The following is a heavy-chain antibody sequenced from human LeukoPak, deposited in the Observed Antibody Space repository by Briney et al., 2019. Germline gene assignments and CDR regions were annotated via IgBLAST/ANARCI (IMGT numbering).Heavy chain of an antibody. J-gene: IGHJ4*02. CDR2: IKQDGREK. Sequence: QTGGSLRLSCAGSGFILSNYWMSWVRQAPGKGLEWVANIKQDGREKNYVDSVKGRFTISRDNAKNSLYLQMNSLRAEDTAVYYSARESKVLLWFGESDGPDYWGQGTLVTVSS. CDR1: GFILSNYW. CDR3: ARESKVLLWFGESDGPDY. V-gene: IGHV3-7*01. D-gene: IGHD3-10*01.